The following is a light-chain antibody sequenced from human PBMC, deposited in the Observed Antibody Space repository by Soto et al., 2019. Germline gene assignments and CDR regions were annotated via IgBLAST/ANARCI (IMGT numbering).Light chain of an antibody. J-gene: IGLJ2*01. V-gene: IGLV1-44*01. CDR2: SNN. CDR3: AAWYDSLNVS. Sequence: QSVLTQPPSASGTPGQRVTISCSGSSSNIGSNNVNWYQQLPGTAPKLLIYSNNQRPSGVPDRFSGSKSGTSASLAISGLQYEDEADYYCAAWYDSLNVSFGGGTKLTVL. CDR1: SSNIGSNN.